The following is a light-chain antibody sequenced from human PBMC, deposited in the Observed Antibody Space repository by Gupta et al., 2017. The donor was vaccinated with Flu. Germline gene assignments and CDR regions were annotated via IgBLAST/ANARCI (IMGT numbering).Light chain of an antibody. CDR3: QQSVTIPRT. J-gene: IGKJ2*01. V-gene: IGKV1-39*01. Sequence: DLQMTQSPSSLSASVGDRVNISCRATQYISNYLNWYQQKAGKAPHLLILSASRLQSGVPSRFSGSGSGTDFTLTISGLQAEDFTTYYCQQSVTIPRTFGQGTRLELK. CDR1: QYISNY. CDR2: SAS.